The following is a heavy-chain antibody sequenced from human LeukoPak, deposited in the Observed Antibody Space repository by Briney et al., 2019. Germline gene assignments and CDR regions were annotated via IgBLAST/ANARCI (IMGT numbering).Heavy chain of an antibody. V-gene: IGHV3-74*01. Sequence: PGGSLRLSCAASGFTFPTYWMHWVRQAPGKGLEWVSRINNDGSDTVYADSVKGRFTISRDNAQNTLYLQMNGLRAEDTAVYYCSRDYYQQSRLDFWGQGTLVTVSS. CDR3: SRDYYQQSRLDF. CDR1: GFTFPTYW. D-gene: IGHD3-22*01. CDR2: INNDGSDT. J-gene: IGHJ4*02.